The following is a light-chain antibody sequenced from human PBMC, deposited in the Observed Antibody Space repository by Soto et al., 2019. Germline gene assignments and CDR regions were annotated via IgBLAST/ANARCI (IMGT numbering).Light chain of an antibody. Sequence: RATRSCRASQSVSSNLAWYQQRPGQAPRLLIYDASTRAPGIPARFSGSGSGTDFTLTISRLEPEDFAVYYCEQYGSSPRTFGQGTKVDIK. CDR2: DAS. CDR1: QSVSSN. J-gene: IGKJ1*01. CDR3: EQYGSSPRT. V-gene: IGKV3-20*01.